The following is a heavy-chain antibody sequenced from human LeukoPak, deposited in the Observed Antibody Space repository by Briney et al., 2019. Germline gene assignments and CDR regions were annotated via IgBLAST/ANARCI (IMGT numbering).Heavy chain of an antibody. V-gene: IGHV4-4*07. CDR2: IYTSGST. CDR3: AREHPIVVVPAAMVRYFDY. D-gene: IGHD2-2*01. J-gene: IGHJ4*02. CDR1: GGSISSYY. Sequence: PSETLSLTCTVSGGSISSYYWSWLRQPAGKGLEWIGRIYTSGSTNYNPSLKSRVTMSVDTSKNKFSLKLSSVTAADTAVYYCAREHPIVVVPAAMVRYFDYWGQGTLVTVSS.